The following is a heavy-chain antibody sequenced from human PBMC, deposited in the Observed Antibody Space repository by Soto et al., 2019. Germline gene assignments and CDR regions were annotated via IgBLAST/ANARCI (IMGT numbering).Heavy chain of an antibody. D-gene: IGHD1-1*01. J-gene: IGHJ3*01. CDR2: LYDVDGT. CDR1: GLTVSGKKY. V-gene: IGHV3-53*05. Sequence: LRLSCAAFGLTVSGKKYVAWVRQAPGKGLEWVSALYDVDGTYYADSVKGRFTTSRDSSKTTVYLQMNGLRPDDTAVYYCASWHEREHAYDVWGQGTTVTV. CDR3: ASWHEREHAYDV.